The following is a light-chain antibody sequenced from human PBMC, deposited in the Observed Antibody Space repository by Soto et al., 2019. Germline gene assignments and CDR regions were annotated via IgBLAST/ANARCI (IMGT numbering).Light chain of an antibody. CDR2: GAS. CDR1: QSVSSTH. CDR3: HQYGSSAQT. J-gene: IGKJ1*01. Sequence: EIVLTQSPGTLSLSPGDRATLFCRASQSVSSTHFAWYHQQPGEAPRLLIYGASTRASVIPARFSGSGSGTDFTLTISRLETEDFAVYYCHQYGSSAQTFGQETKVDIK. V-gene: IGKV3-20*01.